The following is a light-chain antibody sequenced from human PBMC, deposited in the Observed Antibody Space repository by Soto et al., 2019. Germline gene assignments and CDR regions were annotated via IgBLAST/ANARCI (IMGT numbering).Light chain of an antibody. Sequence: IQLTQSPSSLSASVGDRVTITCRASQGISSYLAWYQQKPGKAPKLLIYAASTLQSGVPSRFSGSGSGTDFTLTISSLQSDDFATYYCQQYQGFPFTFGQGTKLEI. J-gene: IGKJ2*01. CDR1: QGISSY. CDR3: QQYQGFPFT. V-gene: IGKV1-9*01. CDR2: AAS.